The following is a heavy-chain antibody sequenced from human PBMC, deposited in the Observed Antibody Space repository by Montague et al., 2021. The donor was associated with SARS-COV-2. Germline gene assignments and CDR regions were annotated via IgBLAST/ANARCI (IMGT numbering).Heavy chain of an antibody. CDR1: DVSLSTSTW. V-gene: IGHV4-4*02. CDR3: ARGGLGNRGFDY. J-gene: IGHJ4*02. D-gene: IGHD3/OR15-3a*01. CDR2: IYLSGFT. Sequence: SETLSLTCVVSDVSLSTSTWWCWVRQSPGKGLEWVGEIYLSGFTQYNPSVKSRVSISLDDSRSQFSLRLTSVTAADTAGYFCARGGLGNRGFDYWGQGTLVTVSS.